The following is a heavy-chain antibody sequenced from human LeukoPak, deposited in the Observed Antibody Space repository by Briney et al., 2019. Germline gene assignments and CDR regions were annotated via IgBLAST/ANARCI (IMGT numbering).Heavy chain of an antibody. CDR3: AKEVELKYYCAMDV. CDR1: GFTVSSYD. D-gene: IGHD1-7*01. Sequence: GGSLRLSCAASGFTVSSYDMRWVRQAPGKGLEWVSTISGGSTNTYYADSVKGRFTISRDNSKNTLYPQMYSLRVEDTAVYYCAKEVELKYYCAMDVWGQGTTVTVSS. CDR2: ISGGSTNT. V-gene: IGHV3-23*01. J-gene: IGHJ6*02.